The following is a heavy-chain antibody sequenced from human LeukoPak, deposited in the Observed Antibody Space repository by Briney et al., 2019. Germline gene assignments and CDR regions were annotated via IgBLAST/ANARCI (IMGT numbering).Heavy chain of an antibody. CDR3: ARSAQYSSAWFTGSFDY. CDR1: GYTFSDYY. J-gene: IGHJ4*02. CDR2: INPNSGDT. Sequence: ASVKVSCKASGYTFSDYYMHWVRQAPGQGLQWVGWINPNSGDTHYAQMFQGRVTMTRDTSINTAYMELRRVRSDDTAVYYCARSAQYSSAWFTGSFDYWGQGTLVTVSS. D-gene: IGHD6-13*01. V-gene: IGHV1-2*02.